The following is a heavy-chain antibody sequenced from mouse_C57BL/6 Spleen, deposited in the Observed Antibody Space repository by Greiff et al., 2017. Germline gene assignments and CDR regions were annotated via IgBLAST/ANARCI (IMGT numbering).Heavy chain of an antibody. V-gene: IGHV1-64*01. CDR1: GYTFTSYW. D-gene: IGHD1-1*01. J-gene: IGHJ3*01. Sequence: QVQLKQPGAELVKPGASVKLSCKASGYTFTSYWMHWVKQRPGQGLEWIGMIHPNSGSTNYNEKFKSKATLTVDKSSSTAYMQLSSLTSEDSAVYYCAREGGSSYCRFAYWGQGTLVTVSA. CDR2: IHPNSGST. CDR3: AREGGSSYCRFAY.